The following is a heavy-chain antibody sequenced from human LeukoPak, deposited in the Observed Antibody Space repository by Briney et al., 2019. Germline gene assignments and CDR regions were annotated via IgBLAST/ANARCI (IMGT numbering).Heavy chain of an antibody. V-gene: IGHV3-48*01. CDR2: ISSSSSTI. CDR1: GFTFSSYS. Sequence: GGSLRLSCAASGFTFSSYSMNWVRQAPGKGLEWVSYISSSSSTIYYADSVKGRFTISRDNSKNTLYLQMNSLRAEDTAVYYCVRDAGYRDYYYYYMDVWGKGTTVTVSS. D-gene: IGHD6-13*01. J-gene: IGHJ6*03. CDR3: VRDAGYRDYYYYYMDV.